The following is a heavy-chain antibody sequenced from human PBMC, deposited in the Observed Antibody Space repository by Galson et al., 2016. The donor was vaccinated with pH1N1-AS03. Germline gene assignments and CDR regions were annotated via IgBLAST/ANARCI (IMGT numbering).Heavy chain of an antibody. J-gene: IGHJ4*02. V-gene: IGHV4-38-2*01. CDR2: ISHSGNT. CDR3: ARFSGSYQFDY. CDR1: GYSISSGFH. Sequence: ETLSLTCAVSGYSISSGFHWAWVRQPPSKGLEWIGTISHSGNTYYNPSLKSRVTMSVDTSKNQFSLNLSSVTAADAAVYYCARFSGSYQFDYWGQGTLVTVSS. D-gene: IGHD1-26*01.